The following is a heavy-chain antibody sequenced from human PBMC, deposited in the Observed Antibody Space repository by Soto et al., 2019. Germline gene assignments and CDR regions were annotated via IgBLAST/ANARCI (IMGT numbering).Heavy chain of an antibody. V-gene: IGHV4-59*01. CDR3: VRGEEYGRFEALFDP. D-gene: IGHD3-10*01. CDR1: GGSISTYD. Sequence: QVQLQESGPGLVKPSETLSLTCTVSGGSISTYDWNWIRQPPGKGLEWIGKIYYSGSTNYNPSLKSRITISIDTSQNRFSLRLRSVTAADTAVYYCVRGEEYGRFEALFDPWGQGTLVIVSS. J-gene: IGHJ5*02. CDR2: IYYSGST.